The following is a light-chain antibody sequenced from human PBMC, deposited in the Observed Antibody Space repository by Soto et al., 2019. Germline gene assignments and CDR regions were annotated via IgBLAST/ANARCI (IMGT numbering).Light chain of an antibody. V-gene: IGLV2-14*01. CDR2: EVT. J-gene: IGLJ3*02. Sequence: QSALTQPASVSGSPGQSITISCTGTRSDIGGYNYVSWYQQHPGKAPKLIIFEVTNRPSGVSNRFSGSKSGITASLTISGLHADDEGDYYCSSYSGDSTLVLFGGGTKLTVL. CDR3: SSYSGDSTLVL. CDR1: RSDIGGYNY.